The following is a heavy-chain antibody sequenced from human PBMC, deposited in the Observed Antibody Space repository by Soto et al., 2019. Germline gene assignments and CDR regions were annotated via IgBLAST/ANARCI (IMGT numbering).Heavy chain of an antibody. CDR1: GGSISSYY. V-gene: IGHV4-59*01. J-gene: IGHJ4*02. CDR3: ARAPRRWLQLPFYFDY. CDR2: IYYSGST. Sequence: TSETLSLTCTVSGGSISSYYWSWIRQPPGKGLEWIGYIYYSGSTNYNPSLKSRVTISVDTSKSQFSLKLSSVTAADTAVYYCARAPRRWLQLPFYFDYWGQGTLVTVSS. D-gene: IGHD5-12*01.